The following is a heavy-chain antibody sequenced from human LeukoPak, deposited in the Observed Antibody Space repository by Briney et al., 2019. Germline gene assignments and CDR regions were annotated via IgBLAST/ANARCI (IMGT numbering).Heavy chain of an antibody. CDR1: GFTFNNYW. Sequence: GGSLRLSCAVSGFTFNNYWMSWVRQAPGKGLEWVAGISDDGSSEHYADSVKGRFTISRDNSDNTLYVQMNSLRVEDTAVYYCARESYGSGHCAAFGIWGQGTLVTVSS. J-gene: IGHJ3*02. D-gene: IGHD3-16*01. CDR3: ARESYGSGHCAAFGI. V-gene: IGHV3-30*03. CDR2: ISDDGSSE.